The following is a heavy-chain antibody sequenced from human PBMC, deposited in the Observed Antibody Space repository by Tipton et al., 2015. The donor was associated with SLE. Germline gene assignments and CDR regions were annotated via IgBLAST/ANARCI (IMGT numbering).Heavy chain of an antibody. J-gene: IGHJ3*02. CDR2: ISYDGSNK. V-gene: IGHV3-30-3*01. CDR3: ARGRYSSGWNDAFDI. Sequence: SLRLSCAASGFTFSSYAMHWVRQAPGKGLEWVAVISYDGSNKYYADSVKGRFTISRDNSKNTLYLQMNSLGAEDTAVYYCARGRYSSGWNDAFDIWGQGTMVTVSS. D-gene: IGHD6-19*01. CDR1: GFTFSSYA.